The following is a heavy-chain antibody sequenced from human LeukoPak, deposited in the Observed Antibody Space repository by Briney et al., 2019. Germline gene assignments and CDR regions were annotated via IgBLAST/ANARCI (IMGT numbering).Heavy chain of an antibody. J-gene: IGHJ4*02. V-gene: IGHV3-23*01. CDR3: AKDLRVSY. CDR1: GFTFSSYA. Sequence: GGSLRLSCAATGFTFSSYAMSWVRQAPGKGLEWVSAISGSGGSTYYGDSVRGRFTISRDNSRNTLYLQMNSLRAEDTAVYYCAKDLRVSYWGQGTLVTVSS. CDR2: ISGSGGST.